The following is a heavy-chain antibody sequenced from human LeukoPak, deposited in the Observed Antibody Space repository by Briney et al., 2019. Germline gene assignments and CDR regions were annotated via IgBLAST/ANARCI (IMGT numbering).Heavy chain of an antibody. V-gene: IGHV1-46*01. D-gene: IGHD3-16*01. CDR1: GYTFXSYY. Sequence: SXXVSXXXXGYTFXSYYMHWVRQAPGQGLEWMGIINPSGGSTSYAQKFQGRVTMTRDTSTSTVYMELSSLRSEDTAVYYCARDEALITFGGVLDYWGQGTLVTVSS. CDR2: INPSGGST. CDR3: ARDEALITFGGVLDY. J-gene: IGHJ4*02.